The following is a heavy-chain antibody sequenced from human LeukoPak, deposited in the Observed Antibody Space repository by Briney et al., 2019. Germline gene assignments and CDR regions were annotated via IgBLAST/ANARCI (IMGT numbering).Heavy chain of an antibody. CDR2: MNPNSGNT. CDR3: ARGLGYYGSGRGYNWFDP. D-gene: IGHD3-10*01. CDR1: GYTFTSYD. Sequence: ASVKVSCKASGYTFTSYDINWVRQATGQGLEWMGWMNPNSGNTGSTQKFQDRVTMTRNTSIGTAYMELSSLRSEDTAVYYCARGLGYYGSGRGYNWFDPWGQGTLVTVSS. J-gene: IGHJ5*02. V-gene: IGHV1-8*01.